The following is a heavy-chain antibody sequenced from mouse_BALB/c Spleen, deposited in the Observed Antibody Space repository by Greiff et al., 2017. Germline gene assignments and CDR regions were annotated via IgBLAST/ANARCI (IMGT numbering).Heavy chain of an antibody. Sequence: EVMLVESGGGLVKPGGSLKLSCAASGFTFSSYAMSWVRQSPEKRLEWVAEISSGGSYTYYPDTVTGRFTISRDNAKNTLYLEMSSLRSEDTAMYYCASYYGYFDYWGQGTTLTVSS. J-gene: IGHJ2*01. CDR2: ISSGGSYT. CDR3: ASYYGYFDY. V-gene: IGHV5-9-4*01. D-gene: IGHD1-1*01. CDR1: GFTFSSYA.